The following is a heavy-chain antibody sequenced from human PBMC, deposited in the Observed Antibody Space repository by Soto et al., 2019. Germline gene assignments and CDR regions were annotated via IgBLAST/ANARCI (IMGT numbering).Heavy chain of an antibody. CDR3: ARIAPYSSSWYYFDY. D-gene: IGHD6-13*01. CDR2: IDWDDDK. Sequence: SGPTLVNPTQTPTLTRTFSGFSLSTSGMCVSWIRQPPGKALEWLARIDWDDDKYYSTSLKTRLTISKDTSKNQVVPTMTNMDPVDTATYYCARIAPYSSSWYYFDYWGQGTLVTVSS. J-gene: IGHJ4*02. CDR1: GFSLSTSGMC. V-gene: IGHV2-70*11.